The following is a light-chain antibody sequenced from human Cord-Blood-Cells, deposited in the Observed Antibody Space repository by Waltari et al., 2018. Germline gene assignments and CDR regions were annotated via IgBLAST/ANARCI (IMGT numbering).Light chain of an antibody. Sequence: EIVLTQSPATLSLSPGERATLYCRASQSVSSYLAWYQQKPGQAPRLLIYDASNSATGIPARFSVSWSGTDFTLTISSLEPEDFAVYYCQQRSNWPPTFGQGTKVEIK. CDR1: QSVSSY. V-gene: IGKV3-11*01. CDR3: QQRSNWPPT. J-gene: IGKJ1*01. CDR2: DAS.